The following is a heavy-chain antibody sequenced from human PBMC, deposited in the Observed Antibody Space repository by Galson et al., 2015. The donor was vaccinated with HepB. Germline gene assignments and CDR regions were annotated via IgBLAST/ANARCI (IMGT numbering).Heavy chain of an antibody. CDR1: GGTFSSYA. D-gene: IGHD1-26*01. J-gene: IGHJ2*01. Sequence: SVKVSCKASGGTFSSYAISWVRQAPGQGLEWMGGIIPIFGTANYAQKFQGRVTITADESTSTAYMELSSLRSEDTAVYYCARDSLSGRNRNWYFDLWGRGTLVTVSS. CDR2: IIPIFGTA. V-gene: IGHV1-69*13. CDR3: ARDSLSGRNRNWYFDL.